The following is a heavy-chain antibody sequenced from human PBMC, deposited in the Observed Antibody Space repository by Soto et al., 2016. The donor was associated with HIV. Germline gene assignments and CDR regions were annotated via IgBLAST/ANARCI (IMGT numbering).Heavy chain of an antibody. CDR2: MNPNSGNT. D-gene: IGHD4-17*01. CDR1: GYTFSSND. V-gene: IGHV1-8*03. Sequence: QVQLVQSGAEVKEPGASVKVSCRASGYTFSSNDINWVRQATGQGLEWMGWMNPNSGNTGYAQKFQGRVIITRNTSISTAYMELTSLRSEDTAVYYCARRPTVVIGPLRCYYMDVWGKGTTVTVSS. CDR3: ARRPTVVIGPLRCYYMDV. J-gene: IGHJ6*03.